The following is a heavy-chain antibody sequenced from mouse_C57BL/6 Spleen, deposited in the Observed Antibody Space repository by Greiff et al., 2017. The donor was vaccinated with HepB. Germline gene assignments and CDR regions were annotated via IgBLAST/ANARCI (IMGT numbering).Heavy chain of an antibody. CDR2: IYPGGGYT. CDR3: ARSKGSTVVAEGSYFDY. V-gene: IGHV1-63*01. J-gene: IGHJ2*01. CDR1: GYTFTNYW. Sequence: VQLQQSGAELVRPGTSVKMSCKASGYTFTNYWIGWAKQRPGHGLEWIGDIYPGGGYTNYNEKFKGKATLTADKSSSTAYMQFSSLTSEDSAIYYCARSKGSTVVAEGSYFDYWGQGTTLTVSS. D-gene: IGHD1-1*01.